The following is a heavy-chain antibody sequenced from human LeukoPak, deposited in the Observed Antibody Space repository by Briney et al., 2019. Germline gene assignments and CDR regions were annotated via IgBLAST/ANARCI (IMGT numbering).Heavy chain of an antibody. Sequence: SETLSLTCAVYGGSFSGYYWSWIRQPPGKGLEWIAEINHSGSTNYNPSLKSRVTISVDTSKNQFSLRLTSVTAADTAVYFCARGDSSRSYPDYWGQGILVTVSS. CDR3: ARGDSSRSYPDY. J-gene: IGHJ4*02. D-gene: IGHD1-26*01. CDR1: GGSFSGYY. CDR2: INHSGST. V-gene: IGHV4-34*01.